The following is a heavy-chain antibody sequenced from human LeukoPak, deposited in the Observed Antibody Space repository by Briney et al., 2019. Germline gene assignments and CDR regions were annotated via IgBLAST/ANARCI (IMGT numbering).Heavy chain of an antibody. CDR1: GGSISSYY. V-gene: IGHV4-59*01. J-gene: IGHJ4*02. CDR2: IYYSGST. D-gene: IGHD1-26*01. CDR3: ARGSFRSLDY. Sequence: SETQSLTCTVSGGSISSYYWSWIRQPPGKGLEWIGYIYYSGSTNYNPSLKSRVTISVDTSKNQFSLKLSSVTAADTAVYYCARGSFRSLDYWGQGTLVTVS.